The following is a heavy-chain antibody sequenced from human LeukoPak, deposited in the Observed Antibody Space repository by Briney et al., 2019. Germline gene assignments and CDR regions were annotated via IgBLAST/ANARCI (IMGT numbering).Heavy chain of an antibody. V-gene: IGHV3-30*19. Sequence: GGSLRLSCAASGFTFSSYGMHWVRQAPGKGLEWVAVTSYDGSNKYYADSVKGRFTISRDNSKNTLYLQMNSLRAEDTAVYYCARDWYSHARVPFDYWGQGTLVTVSS. CDR3: ARDWYSHARVPFDY. CDR1: GFTFSSYG. D-gene: IGHD5-18*01. CDR2: TSYDGSNK. J-gene: IGHJ4*02.